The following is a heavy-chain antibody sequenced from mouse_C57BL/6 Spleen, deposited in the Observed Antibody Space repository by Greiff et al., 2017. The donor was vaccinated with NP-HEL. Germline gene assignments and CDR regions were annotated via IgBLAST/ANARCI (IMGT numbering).Heavy chain of an antibody. Sequence: QVQLQQSGAELVRPGASVKLSCKASGYTFTDYYINWVKQRPGQGLEWIARIYPGSGNTYYNEKFKGKATLTAEKSSSTAYMQLSSLTSEDSAVYFCARDGKDAMDYWGQGTSVTVSS. CDR2: IYPGSGNT. V-gene: IGHV1-76*01. J-gene: IGHJ4*01. CDR1: GYTFTDYY. CDR3: ARDGKDAMDY. D-gene: IGHD2-1*01.